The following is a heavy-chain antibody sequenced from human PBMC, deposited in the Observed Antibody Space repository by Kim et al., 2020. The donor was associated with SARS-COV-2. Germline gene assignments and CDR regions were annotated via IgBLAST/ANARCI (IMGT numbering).Heavy chain of an antibody. D-gene: IGHD3-22*01. V-gene: IGHV3-23*01. Sequence: YADSVKGRFTVSRDNAKNTLYLQMDNLRVEDTALYYCAKDHESSVWPTFDYWGQGTQVTVSS. J-gene: IGHJ4*02. CDR3: AKDHESSVWPTFDY.